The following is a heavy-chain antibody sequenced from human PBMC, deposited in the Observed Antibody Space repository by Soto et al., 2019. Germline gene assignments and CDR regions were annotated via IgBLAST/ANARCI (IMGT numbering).Heavy chain of an antibody. D-gene: IGHD5-18*01. CDR1: GFTFSSYA. CDR3: ARAIGGYSYGRLDY. J-gene: IGHJ4*02. Sequence: GGSLRLSCAASGFTFSSYAMHWVRQAPGKGLEWVAVISYDGSNKYYADSVKGRFTISRDNSKNTLYLQMNSLRAEDTAVYYCARAIGGYSYGRLDYWGQGTLVTV. CDR2: ISYDGSNK. V-gene: IGHV3-30-3*01.